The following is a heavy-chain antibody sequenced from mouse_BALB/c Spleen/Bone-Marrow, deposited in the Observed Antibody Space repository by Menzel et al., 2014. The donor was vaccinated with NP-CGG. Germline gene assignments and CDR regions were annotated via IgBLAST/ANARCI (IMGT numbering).Heavy chain of an antibody. CDR2: IWAGGST. Sequence: VHLVESGPGLVAPSQSLSITCTVSGFSLTSYGVHWVRQPPGKGLEWLGVIWAGGSTNYNSALMSRLSISKDNSKSQVFLEMNSLQTDDTAMYYCARDYYGSLYAMDYWGQGTSVTVSS. V-gene: IGHV2-9*02. J-gene: IGHJ4*01. CDR3: ARDYYGSLYAMDY. CDR1: GFSLTSYG. D-gene: IGHD1-1*01.